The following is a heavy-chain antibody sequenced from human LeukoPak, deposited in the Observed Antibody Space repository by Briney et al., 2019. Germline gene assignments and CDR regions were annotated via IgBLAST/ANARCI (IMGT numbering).Heavy chain of an antibody. V-gene: IGHV3-11*06. CDR1: GFTFSDYY. CDR2: ISYNSSYT. CDR3: ARAGDYLHYYSYYGMDV. D-gene: IGHD4-17*01. J-gene: IGHJ6*04. Sequence: GGSLRLSCAASGFTFSDYYKSWIRQAPGKGLEGVSDISYNSSYTNYADSVKGRFTISRDNAKNSLYLQMNSLRAEDTAVYYCARAGDYLHYYSYYGMDVWGKGTTVTVSS.